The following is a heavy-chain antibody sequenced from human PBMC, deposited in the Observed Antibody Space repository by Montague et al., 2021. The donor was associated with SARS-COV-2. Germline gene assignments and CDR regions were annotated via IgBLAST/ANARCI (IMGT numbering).Heavy chain of an antibody. CDR1: GFTFDDYC. CDR2: ISGNRGRI. D-gene: IGHD1-1*01. CDR3: ALHLELRFSY. J-gene: IGHJ4*02. V-gene: IGHV3-9*01. Sequence: SLRLSCAASGFTFDDYCMHWVRQAPGKGLEWVSGISGNRGRIGYADSVKGRFTISRDNAKNSPYLQMNSLRAEDTALYYCALHLELRFSYWGQGTLVTVSS.